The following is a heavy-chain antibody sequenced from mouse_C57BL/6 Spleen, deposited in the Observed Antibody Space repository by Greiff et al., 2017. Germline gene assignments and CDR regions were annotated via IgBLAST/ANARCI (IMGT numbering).Heavy chain of an antibody. Sequence: VQLQQSGPVLVKPGASVKMSCKASGYTFTDYYMNWVKQSHGKSLEWIGVINPYNGGTSYNQKFKGKATLTVDKSSSTAYMELNSLTSEDSAVYYCARGGYYYGSSLDYWGQGTTLTVSS. D-gene: IGHD1-1*01. V-gene: IGHV1-19*01. CDR3: ARGGYYYGSSLDY. CDR1: GYTFTDYY. J-gene: IGHJ2*01. CDR2: INPYNGGT.